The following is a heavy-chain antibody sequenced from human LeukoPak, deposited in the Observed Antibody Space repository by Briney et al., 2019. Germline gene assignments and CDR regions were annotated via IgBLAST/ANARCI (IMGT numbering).Heavy chain of an antibody. V-gene: IGHV4-39*02. D-gene: IGHD3-10*01. CDR3: ARRVGFYGSGSLNYFDP. J-gene: IGHJ5*01. Sequence: SETLSLTCTVSGGSISSSSYYWGWFRQPPGKGLEWIGSIYYSGSTYYNSSLKSRVTISVDTSKNHIALKLTSVTAADTAVYFCARRVGFYGSGSLNYFDPWGQGILVSVS. CDR2: IYYSGST. CDR1: GGSISSSSYY.